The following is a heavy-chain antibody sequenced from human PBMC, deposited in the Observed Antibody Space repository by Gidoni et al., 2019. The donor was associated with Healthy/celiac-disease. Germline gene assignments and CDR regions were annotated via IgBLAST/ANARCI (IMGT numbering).Heavy chain of an antibody. J-gene: IGHJ4*02. Sequence: QVQLVESGGGVVQPGRSLRLSCAAAGFTFRNYAMYWVRQAPGKGLEWVAVISYDGSNTYYADSVKGRFTISRDNSKNTLYLQMNSLRAEDTAVYYCASNSPDYGEYVVSGIDYWGQGTLVTVSS. CDR2: ISYDGSNT. CDR3: ASNSPDYGEYVVSGIDY. D-gene: IGHD4-17*01. CDR1: GFTFRNYA. V-gene: IGHV3-30-3*01.